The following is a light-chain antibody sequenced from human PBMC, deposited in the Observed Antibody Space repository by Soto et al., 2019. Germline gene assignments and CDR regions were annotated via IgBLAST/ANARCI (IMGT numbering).Light chain of an antibody. V-gene: IGLV1-44*01. Sequence: QSVLTQPPSASGTPGQRVTISCSGSRYNIGSNTVTWYQQVPGTAPRLLIHRDHQRPSGVPDRFSGSKSGTSASLAISGLQSEDEADYYCAAWDDSLNGYVVFGGGTKLTVL. J-gene: IGLJ2*01. CDR1: RYNIGSNT. CDR2: RDH. CDR3: AAWDDSLNGYVV.